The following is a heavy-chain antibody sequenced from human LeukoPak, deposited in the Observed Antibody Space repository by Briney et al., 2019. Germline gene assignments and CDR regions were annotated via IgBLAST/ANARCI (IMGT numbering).Heavy chain of an antibody. CDR2: IYYSGST. CDR1: GGSISSGGYY. V-gene: IGHV4-61*08. D-gene: IGHD2-2*01. Sequence: SETLSLTCTVSGGSISSGGYYWSWIRQPPGKGLEWIGYIYYSGSTNYNPSLKSRVTISVDTSKNQFSLKLSSVTAADTAVYYCASTSTLDAFDIWGQGTMVTVSS. J-gene: IGHJ3*02. CDR3: ASTSTLDAFDI.